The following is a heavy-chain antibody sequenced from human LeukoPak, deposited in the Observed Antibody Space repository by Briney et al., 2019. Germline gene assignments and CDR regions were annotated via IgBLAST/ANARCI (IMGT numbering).Heavy chain of an antibody. CDR1: GFTFSSYS. CDR3: ARAAPLAAGTSWFDGYMDV. Sequence: KPGGSLRLSCAASGFTFSSYSMNWVRQAPGKGLEWVSSISSSSSYIYYADSVKGRFTISRDNAKNSLYLQMNSLRAEDTAVYYCARAAPLAAGTSWFDGYMDVWGKGTTVTVSS. D-gene: IGHD6-13*01. J-gene: IGHJ6*03. CDR2: ISSSSSYI. V-gene: IGHV3-21*01.